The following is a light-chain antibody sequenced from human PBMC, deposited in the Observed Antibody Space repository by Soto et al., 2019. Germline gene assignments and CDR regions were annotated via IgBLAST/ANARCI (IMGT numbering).Light chain of an antibody. V-gene: IGLV2-14*01. CDR2: EFS. Sequence: QSALTQPASVSGSPGQSITISCTGTSSDVGAYDYVSWYQQHPGKAPKFMLYEFSNRPSGLSDRFSGSKSGNTASLTISGLQAEDEADYYCSSFTTSNTWVFGGGTKLTVL. CDR3: SSFTTSNTWV. CDR1: SSDVGAYDY. J-gene: IGLJ3*02.